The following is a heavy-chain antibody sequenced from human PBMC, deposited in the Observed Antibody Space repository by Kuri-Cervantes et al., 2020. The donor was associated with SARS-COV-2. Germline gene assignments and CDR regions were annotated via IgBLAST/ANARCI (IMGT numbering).Heavy chain of an antibody. D-gene: IGHD2-15*01. CDR2: IRSKANSYAT. CDR3: TSRPHCSGGSCYRMDFDY. CDR1: GFTFSGSA. Sequence: LSLTCAASGFTFSGSAMHWVRQASGKGLEWVGRIRSKANSYATAYAASVKGRFTISRDDSKNTAYLQMNSLKTEDTAVYYCTSRPHCSGGSCYRMDFDYWGQGTLVTVSS. J-gene: IGHJ4*02. V-gene: IGHV3-73*01.